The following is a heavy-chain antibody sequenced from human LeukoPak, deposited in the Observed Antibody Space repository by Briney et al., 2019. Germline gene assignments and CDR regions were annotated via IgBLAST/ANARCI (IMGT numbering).Heavy chain of an antibody. D-gene: IGHD2-15*01. CDR3: GRAATTYYYYYGMDV. J-gene: IGHJ6*02. V-gene: IGHV4-61*08. CDR2: IYYSGST. Sequence: SETLSLTCTVSGGSISSGGYYWSWIRQPPGKGLEWIGYIYYSGSTNYNPSLKSRVTISVDTSKNQFSLKLSSVTAADTAVYYCGRAATTYYYYYGMDVWGQGTTVTVSS. CDR1: GGSISSGGYY.